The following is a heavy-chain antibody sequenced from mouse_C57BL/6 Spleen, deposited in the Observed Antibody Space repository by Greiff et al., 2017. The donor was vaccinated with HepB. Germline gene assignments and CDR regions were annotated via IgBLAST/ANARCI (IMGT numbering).Heavy chain of an antibody. D-gene: IGHD1-1*01. Sequence: EVQLVESVAELVRPGASVKLSCTASGFNIKNTYMHWVKQRPEQGLEWIGRIDPANGKTKYAPKFQGKATIIADTSSNTAYLQLSSLTPEDTAIYYCARIYYYGSSYALDAMDYWGQGTSVTVSS. V-gene: IGHV14-3*01. CDR2: IDPANGKT. CDR3: ARIYYYGSSYALDAMDY. J-gene: IGHJ4*01. CDR1: GFNIKNTY.